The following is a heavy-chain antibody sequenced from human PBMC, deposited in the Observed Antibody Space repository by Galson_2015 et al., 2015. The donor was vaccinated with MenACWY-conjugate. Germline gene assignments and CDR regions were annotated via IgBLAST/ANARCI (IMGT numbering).Heavy chain of an antibody. CDR3: ASFDDILTGWVY. CDR2: IYYGGST. Sequence: ETLSLTCTVSGGSISSYYWSWIRQPPGKGLEWIGYIYYGGSTNYNPSLKSRVTISVDTSKNQLSLKLSSVTAADTAVYYCASFDDILTGWVYWGQGTLVTVSS. V-gene: IGHV4-59*08. D-gene: IGHD3-9*01. J-gene: IGHJ4*02. CDR1: GGSISSYY.